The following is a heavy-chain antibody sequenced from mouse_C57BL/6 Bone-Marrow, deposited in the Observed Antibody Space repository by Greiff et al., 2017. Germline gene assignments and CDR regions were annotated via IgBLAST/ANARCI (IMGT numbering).Heavy chain of an antibody. D-gene: IGHD2-13*01. Sequence: QVQLQQPGAELVKPGASVKMSCKASGYTFTSYWITWVKQRPGQGLEWIGDIYPGSGSTNYNEKFKSKATLTVDTSSSTAYMQLSSLTSEVSAVYYCARGGDGRGGYYFDYWGQGTTLTVSS. V-gene: IGHV1-55*01. CDR1: GYTFTSYW. CDR3: ARGGDGRGGYYFDY. CDR2: IYPGSGST. J-gene: IGHJ2*01.